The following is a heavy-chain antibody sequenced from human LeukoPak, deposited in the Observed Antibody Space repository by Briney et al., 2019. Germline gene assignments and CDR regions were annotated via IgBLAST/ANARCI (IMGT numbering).Heavy chain of an antibody. J-gene: IGHJ4*02. Sequence: PSETLSLTCTVSGGSISSYYWSWIRQPPGKGLEWIGYIYYSGSTNYNPSLKSRVTISVDTSKNQFSLKLSSVTAADTAVYYCARGSRGGGYNFDYWGQGTLVTVSS. CDR2: IYYSGST. CDR1: GGSISSYY. V-gene: IGHV4-59*01. D-gene: IGHD5-24*01. CDR3: ARGSRGGGYNFDY.